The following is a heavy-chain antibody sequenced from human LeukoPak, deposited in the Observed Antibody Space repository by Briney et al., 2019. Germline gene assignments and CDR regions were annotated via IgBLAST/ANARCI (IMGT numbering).Heavy chain of an antibody. Sequence: SVKVSCKASGGTFSSYAISWVRQAPGQGLEWMGGIIPIFGTANYAQKFQGRVTITADESTSTAYMELSSLRSEDTAVYYCARGRTVTTDFYFDYWGRGTLVTVSS. J-gene: IGHJ4*02. V-gene: IGHV1-69*01. D-gene: IGHD4-17*01. CDR3: ARGRTVTTDFYFDY. CDR2: IIPIFGTA. CDR1: GGTFSSYA.